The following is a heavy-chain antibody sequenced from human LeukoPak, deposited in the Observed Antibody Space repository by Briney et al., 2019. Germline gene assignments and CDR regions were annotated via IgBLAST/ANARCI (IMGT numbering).Heavy chain of an antibody. Sequence: GASVKVSCKASGYTFTGYYLHWVRQAPGQGLEWMGRINPNSGDTNYAQKFQGRVTMTRDTSISTAYMGLSRLRSDDTAVYYCARGTGFNWFDPWGQGTLVTVSS. CDR2: INPNSGDT. CDR1: GYTFTGYY. D-gene: IGHD3/OR15-3a*01. J-gene: IGHJ5*02. CDR3: ARGTGFNWFDP. V-gene: IGHV1-2*06.